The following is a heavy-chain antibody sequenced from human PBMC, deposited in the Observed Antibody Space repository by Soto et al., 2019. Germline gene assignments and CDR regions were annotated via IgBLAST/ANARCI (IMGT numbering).Heavy chain of an antibody. CDR3: AQYYDTFDY. CDR1: GASISTNTYF. V-gene: IGHV4-39*01. CDR2: IHHSGNT. J-gene: IGHJ4*02. Sequence: QLHLQESGPGLVKPSETLSLTCTVSGASISTNTYFWGWIRQPPGKGLEWIGTIHHSGNTYINPSVEPRVTMSVDTSKNQFSLNLRSVSPADTAMYYCAQYYDTFDYWGQGALVTVSS. D-gene: IGHD3-22*01.